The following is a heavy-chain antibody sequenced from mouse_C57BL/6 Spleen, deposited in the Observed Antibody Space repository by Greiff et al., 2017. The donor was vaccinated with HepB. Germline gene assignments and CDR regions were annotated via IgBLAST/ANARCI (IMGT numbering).Heavy chain of an antibody. CDR3: VRLLRKGYAMDY. CDR2: INPNNGGT. Sequence: EVQLQQSGPELVKPGASVKIPCKASGYTFTDYNMDWVKQSHGKSLEWIGDINPNNGGTIYNQKFKGKATLTVDKSSSTAYMELRSLTSEDTAVYYCVRLLRKGYAMDYWGQGTSVTVSS. CDR1: GYTFTDYN. J-gene: IGHJ4*01. V-gene: IGHV1-18*01. D-gene: IGHD1-1*01.